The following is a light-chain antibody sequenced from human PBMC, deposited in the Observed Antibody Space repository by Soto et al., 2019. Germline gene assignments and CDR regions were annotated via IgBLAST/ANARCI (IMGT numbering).Light chain of an antibody. CDR3: QQYDILPIT. V-gene: IGKV1-33*01. CDR2: DAS. J-gene: IGKJ5*01. CDR1: QDINIY. Sequence: EIQMTQCPSSLFASVGDRVTITCQATQDINIYLNWYQQKPGKAPNLLIYDASNLEIGVPSRFSGSGSGTHFTFTISSLQTEHIGTYYCQQYDILPITFGRGTRLAIK.